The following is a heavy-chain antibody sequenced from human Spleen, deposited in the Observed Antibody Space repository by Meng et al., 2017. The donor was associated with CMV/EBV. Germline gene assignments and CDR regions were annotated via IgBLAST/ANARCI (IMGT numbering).Heavy chain of an antibody. J-gene: IGHJ3*02. CDR3: ARDPLFGTTGTTSAFDI. CDR1: GFTFSSYW. Sequence: GESLKISCAASGFTFSSYWMSWVRQAPGKGLEWVANIKQDGSEKYYVDSVKGRFTISRDNSKNTLFLQMNSLRAEDTAVYYCARDPLFGTTGTTSAFDIWGQGTMVTVSS. V-gene: IGHV3-7*01. D-gene: IGHD1-1*01. CDR2: IKQDGSEK.